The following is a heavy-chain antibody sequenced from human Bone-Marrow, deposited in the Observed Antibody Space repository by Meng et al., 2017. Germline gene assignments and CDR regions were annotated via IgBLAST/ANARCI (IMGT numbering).Heavy chain of an antibody. CDR2: IYTSGST. J-gene: IGHJ6*02. D-gene: IGHD3-10*01. V-gene: IGHV4-4*07. CDR3: ARGITTVRGVQNDYYYYGMDV. Sequence: SETLSLTCTVSGCSISSYYWSWIRQPAGQGLEWMERIYTSGSTNYNPTLKSRVTMSVDTSKNQFSLKLSSVTAADTAVYYCARGITTVRGVQNDYYYYGMDVWGQGTTVTVSS. CDR1: GCSISSYY.